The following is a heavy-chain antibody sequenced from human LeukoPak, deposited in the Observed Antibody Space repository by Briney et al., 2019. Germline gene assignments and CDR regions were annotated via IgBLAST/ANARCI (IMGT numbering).Heavy chain of an antibody. CDR2: ISGSGGST. V-gene: IGHV3-23*01. CDR1: GFTFSSYA. J-gene: IGHJ6*02. CDR3: AKDVGRRYYDILTGSYYYYGMDV. Sequence: GGSLRLSCAASGFTFSSYAMSWVRQAPGKGLEWVSAISGSGGSTYYADSVKGRFTISRDNSKNTPYLQMNSLRAEDTVVYYCAKDVGRRYYDILTGSYYYYGMDVWGQGTTVTVSS. D-gene: IGHD3-9*01.